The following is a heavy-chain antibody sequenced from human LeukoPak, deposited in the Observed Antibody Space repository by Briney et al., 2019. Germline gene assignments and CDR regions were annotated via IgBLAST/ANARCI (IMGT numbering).Heavy chain of an antibody. Sequence: ASVKVSCKASGGTFSSYAISWVRQAPGQGLEWMGGIIPIFGTASYAQKFQGRVTITADESTSTAYMELSSLRSEDTAVYYCATDIGHCSGGSCYSVRAFDIWGQGTTVTVSS. CDR3: ATDIGHCSGGSCYSVRAFDI. V-gene: IGHV1-69*13. CDR1: GGTFSSYA. CDR2: IIPIFGTA. D-gene: IGHD2-15*01. J-gene: IGHJ3*02.